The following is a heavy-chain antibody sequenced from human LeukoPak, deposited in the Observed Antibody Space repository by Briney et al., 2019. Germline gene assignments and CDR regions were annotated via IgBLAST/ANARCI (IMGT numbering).Heavy chain of an antibody. V-gene: IGHV4-39*07. CDR3: ARRRTEVLDY. Sequence: PSETLSLTCTVSGGSISNSSFYWGWIRQPPGKGLEWIASIYYSGSTYYNPSLKSRVTISVDTSKNQFSLKLSSVTAADTAVYYCARRRTEVLDYWGQGTLVTVSS. CDR1: GGSISNSSFY. J-gene: IGHJ4*02. CDR2: IYYSGST. D-gene: IGHD3/OR15-3a*01.